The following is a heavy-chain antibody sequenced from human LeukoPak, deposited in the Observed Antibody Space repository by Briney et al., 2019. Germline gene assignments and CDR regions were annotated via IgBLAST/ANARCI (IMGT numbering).Heavy chain of an antibody. CDR3: ARGGGRGYFDY. CDR2: IIPIFGTA. Sequence: ASVKVSCKASGGTFSSYAISWVRQAPGQGLEWMGGIIPIFGTANYAQKSQGRVTITADESTSTAYMELSSLRSEDTAVYYCARGGGRGYFDYWGQGTLVTVSS. J-gene: IGHJ4*02. D-gene: IGHD2-15*01. CDR1: GGTFSSYA. V-gene: IGHV1-69*13.